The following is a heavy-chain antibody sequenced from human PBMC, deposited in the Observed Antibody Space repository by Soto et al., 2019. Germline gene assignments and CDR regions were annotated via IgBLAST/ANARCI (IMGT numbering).Heavy chain of an antibody. D-gene: IGHD2-2*01. CDR3: AKNLRPYIPQLYYYYGMDV. J-gene: IGHJ6*02. V-gene: IGHV3-30*18. CDR2: TSFDGTKK. CDR1: GFTFSNFG. Sequence: PGGSLRLSCAASGFTFSNFGMHWVRQAPGKGLEWVAVTSFDGTKKYYRSSVKGRFTISRDDSKNTMHLQMNSLRPEDTAVYYCAKNLRPYIPQLYYYYGMDVWGQGTTVTVSS.